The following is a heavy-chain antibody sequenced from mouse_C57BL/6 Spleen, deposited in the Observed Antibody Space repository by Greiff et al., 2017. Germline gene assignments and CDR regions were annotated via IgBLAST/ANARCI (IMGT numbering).Heavy chain of an antibody. D-gene: IGHD1-1*01. CDR1: GYTFTSYW. Sequence: VQLQQPGAELVRPGSSVKLSCKASGYTFTSYWMDWVKQRPGQGLEWIGNIYPSDSETHYNQKLNDKATLTVDKSSSTAYMQLSSLTSGDSAVYYCARDVTTVERGMMGYWGQGTSVTVSS. CDR2: IYPSDSET. V-gene: IGHV1-61*01. J-gene: IGHJ4*01. CDR3: ARDVTTVERGMMGY.